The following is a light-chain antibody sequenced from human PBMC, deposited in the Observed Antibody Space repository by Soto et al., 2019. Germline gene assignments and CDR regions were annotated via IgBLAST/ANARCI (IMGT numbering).Light chain of an antibody. CDR2: DTS. CDR3: QQRSNWPPWT. V-gene: IGKV3-11*01. J-gene: IGKJ1*01. Sequence: EIVLTQSPATLSLSPGERATLSCRASQSVSSYLAWYQQKRGQAPRLLIYDTSNRATGIPARFSGSGSGTDFTLTISSLEPEDFAVYYCQQRSNWPPWTFGQGTKVEFK. CDR1: QSVSSY.